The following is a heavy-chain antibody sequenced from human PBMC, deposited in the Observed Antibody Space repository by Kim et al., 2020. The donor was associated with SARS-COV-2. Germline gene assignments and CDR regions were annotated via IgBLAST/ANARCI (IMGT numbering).Heavy chain of an antibody. CDR1: GGTFSSYA. CDR2: IIPIFGTA. Sequence: SVKVSCKASGGTFSSYAISWVRQAPGQGLEWMGGIIPIFGTANYAQKFQGRVTITADESTSAAYMELSSLRSADTAGYYCARGGWQWLPHHGGHFYYDY. J-gene: IGHJ6*01. D-gene: IGHD6-19*01. V-gene: IGHV1-69*13. CDR3: ARGGWQWLPHHGGHFYYDY.